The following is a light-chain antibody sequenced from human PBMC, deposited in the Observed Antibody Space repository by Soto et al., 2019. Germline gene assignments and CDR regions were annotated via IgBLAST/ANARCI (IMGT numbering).Light chain of an antibody. Sequence: QSALTQPASVSGSPGQSITISCTGTSSDVGGYNYVSWFQQHPGKAPKLKIYEVSNRPSGVSNRFSGSKSGYTASLTISELQAEDEADYYCPSLTSSNTWVFGGGTKLTVL. V-gene: IGLV2-14*03. J-gene: IGLJ3*02. CDR1: SSDVGGYNY. CDR2: EVS. CDR3: PSLTSSNTWV.